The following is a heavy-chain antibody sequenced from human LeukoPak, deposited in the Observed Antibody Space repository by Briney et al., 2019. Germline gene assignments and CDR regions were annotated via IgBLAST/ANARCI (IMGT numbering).Heavy chain of an antibody. Sequence: GGSLRPSCTASGFTFSSYSMSWVRQGPGTGLEWVSAISGSGDTTFYADSVKGRFTISRDNSKKTLYLQVNSLRAEDTAVYFCAKELTTERTPGVDSWGQGTLVTVSS. CDR2: ISGSGDTT. CDR3: AKELTTERTPGVDS. D-gene: IGHD4-17*01. V-gene: IGHV3-23*01. CDR1: GFTFSSYS. J-gene: IGHJ4*02.